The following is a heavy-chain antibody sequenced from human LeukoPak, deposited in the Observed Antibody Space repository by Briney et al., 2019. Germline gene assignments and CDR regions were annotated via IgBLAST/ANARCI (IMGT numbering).Heavy chain of an antibody. CDR1: GFTLSRYW. CDR2: INEDGGER. CDR3: ARGGNLEN. D-gene: IGHD1-14*01. V-gene: IGHV3-7*01. Sequence: PGGSLRLSCAASGFTLSRYWMSWVRQAPGKGLEWVANINEDGGERHYEDTVKGRFTISRDNAKNSLYLQMNSLRAEDTAVYYCARGGNLENWGRGTLVTVSS. J-gene: IGHJ4*02.